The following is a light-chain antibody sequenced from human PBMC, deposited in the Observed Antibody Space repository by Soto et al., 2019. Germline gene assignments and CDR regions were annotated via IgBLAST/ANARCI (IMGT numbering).Light chain of an antibody. CDR2: EAS. J-gene: IGKJ4*01. CDR3: QQCDHFIT. CDR1: QDIKNY. V-gene: IGKV1-33*01. Sequence: DLQMTQSPSSLSASVGDRVTITCQASQDIKNYLTWYQQKPGKAPKLLIYEASNLETGVPSRFTDHGSGRSFTFTVCSLQPEHIATYYCQQCDHFITVGGGTRIEIK.